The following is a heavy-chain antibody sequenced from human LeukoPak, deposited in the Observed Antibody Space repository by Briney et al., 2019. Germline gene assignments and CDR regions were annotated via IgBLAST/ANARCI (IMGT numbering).Heavy chain of an antibody. CDR1: GFTFSGYW. Sequence: GGSLRLSCAASGFTFSGYWMHWVRQAPGKGLVWVSRINSDGSTTNYADSVKGRFTISRDNAKNTLYLRMNSLRAEDTAVYYCTKNSDTSIYLRWFDPWGQGTLVTVSS. CDR3: TKNSDTSIYLRWFDP. J-gene: IGHJ5*02. V-gene: IGHV3-74*01. CDR2: INSDGSTT. D-gene: IGHD3-22*01.